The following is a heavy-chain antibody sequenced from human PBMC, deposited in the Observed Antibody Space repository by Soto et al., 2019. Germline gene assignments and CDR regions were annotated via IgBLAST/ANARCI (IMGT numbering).Heavy chain of an antibody. CDR2: IYYSGST. CDR1: GGSISSGDYY. J-gene: IGHJ4*02. Sequence: PSETLSLTCTVSGGSISSGDYYWSWIRQHPGKGLEWIGYIYYSGSTYYNPSLKSRVTISVDTSKNQFSLKLTSVTAADTAVYYCARVLYGDHTGSLWVTSSRPHYFDFWGQGTLVTVSS. V-gene: IGHV4-31*03. D-gene: IGHD4-17*01. CDR3: ARVLYGDHTGSLWVTSSRPHYFDF.